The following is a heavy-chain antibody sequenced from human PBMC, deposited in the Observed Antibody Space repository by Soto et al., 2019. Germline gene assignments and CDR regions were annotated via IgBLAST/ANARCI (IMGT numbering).Heavy chain of an antibody. CDR1: GYTFTSYY. Sequence: ASVKVSCKASGYTFTSYYMHWVRQAPGQGLEWMGIINPSGGSTSCAQKFQGRVTMTRDTSTSTVYMELSSLRSEDTAVYYCARDSEAGTLGSDWYFDLWGRGTLVTVSS. V-gene: IGHV1-46*01. D-gene: IGHD6-19*01. J-gene: IGHJ2*01. CDR3: ARDSEAGTLGSDWYFDL. CDR2: INPSGGST.